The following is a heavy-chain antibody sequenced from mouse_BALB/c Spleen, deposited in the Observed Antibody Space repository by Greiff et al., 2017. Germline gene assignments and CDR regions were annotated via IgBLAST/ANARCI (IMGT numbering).Heavy chain of an antibody. D-gene: IGHD1-1*02. CDR2: ISSGGSYT. V-gene: IGHV5-6-4*01. Sequence: DVMLVESGGGLVKPGGSLKLSCAASGFTFSSYTMSWVRQTPEKRLEWVATISSGGSYTYYPDSVKGRFTISRDNAKNTLYLQMSSLKSEDTAMYYCTREVGTGYWGQGTTLTVSS. CDR1: GFTFSSYT. J-gene: IGHJ2*01. CDR3: TREVGTGY.